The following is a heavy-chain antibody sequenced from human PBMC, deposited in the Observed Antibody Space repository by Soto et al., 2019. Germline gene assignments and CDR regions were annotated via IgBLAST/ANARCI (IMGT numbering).Heavy chain of an antibody. J-gene: IGHJ1*01. CDR3: ASHLGHSAH. V-gene: IGHV4-59*01. CDR2: IYYSGST. D-gene: IGHD6-13*01. Sequence: TSETLCVTCTVSGGSISRYYWSGIRQPPGKGLEWIGYIYYSGSTNYNPSLKSRVTISVDTSKNQFSLKLSSVTAADTAVYYCASHLGHSAHSGQGTIVTVSS. CDR1: GGSISRYY.